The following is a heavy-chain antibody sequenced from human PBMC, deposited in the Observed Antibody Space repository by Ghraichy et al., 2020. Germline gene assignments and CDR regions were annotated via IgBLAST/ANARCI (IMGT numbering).Heavy chain of an antibody. CDR2: ISYDGSNK. J-gene: IGHJ6*02. D-gene: IGHD3-16*02. CDR1: GFTFSSYG. CDR3: AKEAFGGVIVDYGMDV. Sequence: GGSLRLSCAASGFTFSSYGMHWVRQAPGKGLEWVAVISYDGSNKYYADSVKGRFTISRDNSKNTLYLQMNSLRAEDTAVYYCAKEAFGGVIVDYGMDVWGQGTTVTVSS. V-gene: IGHV3-30*18.